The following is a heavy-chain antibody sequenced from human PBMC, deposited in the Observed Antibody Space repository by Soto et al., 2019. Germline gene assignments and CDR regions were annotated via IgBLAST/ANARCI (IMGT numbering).Heavy chain of an antibody. J-gene: IGHJ3*01. CDR2: ISAIGTDT. CDR3: DTIGPYAPRWNF. V-gene: IGHV3-23*04. Sequence: EVEVVESGGDLVQPGGSLRLSCVVSGFTLSTSAMSWVRQAPGKGLECVSSISAIGTDTFYADSVKGRFSISRDNSKNSVFLQMNGLRAEDTAVYYCDTIGPYAPRWNFWGQGTEVTVSS. D-gene: IGHD1-1*01. CDR1: GFTLSTSA.